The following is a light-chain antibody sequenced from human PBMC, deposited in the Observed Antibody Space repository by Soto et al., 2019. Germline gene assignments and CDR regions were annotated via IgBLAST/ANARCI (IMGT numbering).Light chain of an antibody. J-gene: IGLJ2*01. V-gene: IGLV2-8*01. CDR2: DVS. CDR1: SSDVGGYNY. Sequence: QSALTLHPSASGSPGQSVTISCTGTSSDVGGYNYVSWYQQHPGKAPKLMIYDVSKRPSGVPDRFSGSKSGNTTSLTVSGLQAEDDADYYCSSYAGSNNVVFGAGTKLTVL. CDR3: SSYAGSNNVV.